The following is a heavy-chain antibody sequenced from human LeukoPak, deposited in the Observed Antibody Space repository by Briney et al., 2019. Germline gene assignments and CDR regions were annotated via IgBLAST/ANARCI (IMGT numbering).Heavy chain of an antibody. D-gene: IGHD2-2*02. CDR3: ARDRIVVPAAIFGWLDP. Sequence: GASVKVSCKDSGGTFSSYAISWVRQAPGQGLEWMGGIIPIFGTANYAQKFQGRVTITTDESTSTAYMELSSLRSEDTAVYYCARDRIVVPAAIFGWLDPWGQGTLVTVSS. CDR2: IIPIFGTA. J-gene: IGHJ5*02. V-gene: IGHV1-69*05. CDR1: GGTFSSYA.